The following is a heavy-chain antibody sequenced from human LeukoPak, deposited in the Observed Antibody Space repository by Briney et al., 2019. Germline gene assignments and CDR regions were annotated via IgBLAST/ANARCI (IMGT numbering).Heavy chain of an antibody. V-gene: IGHV3-23*01. D-gene: IGHD3-10*01. CDR1: GFTFSSYA. CDR3: AKDGANLRGLLPGDFDY. CDR2: ISGSGGST. J-gene: IGHJ4*02. Sequence: GGSLRLSCAASGFTFSSYAMSWVRQAPGKGLEWVSAISGSGGSTYYADSVKGRFTISRDNSKNTLYLQMNSLRAEDTAVYYCAKDGANLRGLLPGDFDYWGQGTLVTVSS.